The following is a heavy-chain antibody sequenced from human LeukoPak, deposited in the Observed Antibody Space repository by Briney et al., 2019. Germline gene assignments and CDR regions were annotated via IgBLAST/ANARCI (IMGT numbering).Heavy chain of an antibody. V-gene: IGHV3-53*01. J-gene: IGHJ4*02. D-gene: IGHD6-13*01. CDR3: ARGMIAAAFHFDY. CDR1: GFTVSSNY. Sequence: GGSLRLSCAASGFTVSSNYMSWVRQAPGKGLEWVSVIYSGGSTYYADSVKGRFTISRDNSKNTLYLQMNSLRAEDTAVYYCARGMIAAAFHFDYWGQGTLVTVSS. CDR2: IYSGGST.